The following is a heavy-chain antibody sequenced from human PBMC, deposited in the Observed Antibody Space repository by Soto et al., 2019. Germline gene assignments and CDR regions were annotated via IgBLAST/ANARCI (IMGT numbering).Heavy chain of an antibody. CDR3: ARSISYYYYGMDV. J-gene: IGHJ6*02. CDR2: IYNSGST. V-gene: IGHV3-53*01. CDR1: GVIATAKY. D-gene: IGHD2-21*01. Sequence: GGSLRLSCAASGVIATAKYMNWVRQAPGGVLEWVAVIYNSGSTYHADSVKGRFTISRHDSKNTLYLQMNSLRAEDTAVYYCARSISYYYYGMDVWGQGTTVTVSS.